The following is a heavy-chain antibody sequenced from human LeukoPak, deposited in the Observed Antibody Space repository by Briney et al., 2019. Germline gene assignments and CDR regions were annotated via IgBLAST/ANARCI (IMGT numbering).Heavy chain of an antibody. D-gene: IGHD1-26*01. J-gene: IGHJ4*02. CDR2: ISSNGGST. CDR3: ATGVGLVDY. V-gene: IGHV3-64*01. CDR1: GFTFSSYA. Sequence: GGSLRLSCAASGFTFSSYAMHWVRQAPGKGLEYVSAISSNGGSTYYANSVKGRFTISRDNSKNALYLQMGSLRAEDMAVYYCATGVGLVDYWGQGTLVTVSS.